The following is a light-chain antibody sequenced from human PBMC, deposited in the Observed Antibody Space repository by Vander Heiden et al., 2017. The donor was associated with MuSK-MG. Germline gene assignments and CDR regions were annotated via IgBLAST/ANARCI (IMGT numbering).Light chain of an antibody. CDR3: QQLNSYSPWT. CDR1: QSISSW. CDR2: DAS. V-gene: IGKV1-5*01. Sequence: DIQMTQSPSTLSASVGDRVTITCRASQSISSWLAWYQQKPGKAPKLLIYDASSLESGVPSRFSGSGSGTEFTLTISSLQPDDFATYYCQQLNSYSPWTFGQGTKVEIK. J-gene: IGKJ1*01.